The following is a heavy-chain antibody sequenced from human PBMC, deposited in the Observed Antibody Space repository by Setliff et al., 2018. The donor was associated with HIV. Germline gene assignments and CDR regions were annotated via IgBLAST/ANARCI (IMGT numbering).Heavy chain of an antibody. J-gene: IGHJ3*01. CDR2: IKRDGSEK. V-gene: IGHV3-7*03. D-gene: IGHD1-20*01. Sequence: GGSLSLSCVASGFTFSGDWMNWVRQAPGKGLEWVANIKRDGSEKRYVDSVKGRFTISRDNAKNSLYLQMNSLRDEDTAVYYCGREIWYTVFDWGQGTMVTVSS. CDR3: GREIWYTVFD. CDR1: GFTFSGDW.